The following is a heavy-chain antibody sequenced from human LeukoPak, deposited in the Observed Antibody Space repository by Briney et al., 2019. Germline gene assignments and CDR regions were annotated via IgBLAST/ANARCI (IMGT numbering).Heavy chain of an antibody. CDR1: GGSFSGYY. Sequence: SETLSLTCAVYGGSFSGYYWSWIRQPPGKGLEGIGEINHSCSTNYNPSLKSRVTISVDTSKNQFSLNLRYVTAADTAVYYCGRLGDFWSGYYISHWGQGTLVSVFS. D-gene: IGHD3-3*01. V-gene: IGHV4-34*01. CDR2: INHSCST. J-gene: IGHJ4*02. CDR3: GRLGDFWSGYYISH.